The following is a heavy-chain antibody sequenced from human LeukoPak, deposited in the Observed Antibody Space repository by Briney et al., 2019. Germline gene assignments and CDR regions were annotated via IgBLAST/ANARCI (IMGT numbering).Heavy chain of an antibody. CDR1: GFTFSSYD. CDR3: AKGSKSVLFTRDHYMHV. D-gene: IGHD3-3*01. Sequence: GGSLRLSCAASGFTFSSYDIHWVRQAPGKGLEWVAFIRHDGTNKYYADSVRGRFTISRDNSKNTLYLQMNSLRAEDTAVYFCAKGSKSVLFTRDHYMHVWGKGTTVTISS. V-gene: IGHV3-30*02. J-gene: IGHJ6*03. CDR2: IRHDGTNK.